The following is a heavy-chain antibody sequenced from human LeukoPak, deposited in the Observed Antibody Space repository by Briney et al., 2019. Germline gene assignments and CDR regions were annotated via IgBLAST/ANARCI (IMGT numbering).Heavy chain of an antibody. CDR1: GGSISRYY. D-gene: IGHD4-17*01. J-gene: IGHJ3*02. Sequence: MASETLSLTCTVSGGSISRYYWSWIRQPAGKGLEWIGRIYSSGNTNYNPSLKSRVTMSLDTSKSQFSLKLSSVTAADTAVYYCARKYGDYYYSVEGAFDIWGQGTMVTVSS. CDR2: IYSSGNT. CDR3: ARKYGDYYYSVEGAFDI. V-gene: IGHV4-4*07.